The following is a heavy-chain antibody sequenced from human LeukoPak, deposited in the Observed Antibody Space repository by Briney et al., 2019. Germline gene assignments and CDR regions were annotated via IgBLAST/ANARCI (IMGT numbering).Heavy chain of an antibody. Sequence: SETLSLTCTVSGGSISGYYWSWIRQTPGKGLEWIGYISDSGSTNCSPTLKSRVTMSVDTSKNQFSMKLSSVTAADTAVYYCARVRDCSSSICHYYFDYWGQGTLVTVSS. CDR3: ARVRDCSSSICHYYFDY. D-gene: IGHD2-2*01. CDR2: ISDSGST. CDR1: GGSISGYY. J-gene: IGHJ4*02. V-gene: IGHV4-59*01.